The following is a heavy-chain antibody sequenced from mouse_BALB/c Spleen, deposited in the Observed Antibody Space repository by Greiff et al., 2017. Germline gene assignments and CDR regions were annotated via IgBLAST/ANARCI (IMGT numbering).Heavy chain of an antibody. CDR1: GYAFSSYW. J-gene: IGHJ3*01. Sequence: VKLVESGAELVRPGSSVKISCKASGYAFSSYWMNWVKQRPGQGLEWIGQIYPGDGDTNYNGKFKGKATLTADKSSSTAYMQLSSLTSEDSAVYFCARGDGNFLWFAYWGQGTLVTVSA. D-gene: IGHD2-1*01. CDR3: ARGDGNFLWFAY. V-gene: IGHV1-80*01. CDR2: IYPGDGDT.